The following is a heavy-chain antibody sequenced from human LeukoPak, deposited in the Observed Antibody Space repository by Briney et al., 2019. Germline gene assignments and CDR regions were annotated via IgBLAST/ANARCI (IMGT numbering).Heavy chain of an antibody. CDR1: GLTFSNYA. D-gene: IGHD2-8*01. CDR2: IIGNGGWA. V-gene: IGHV3-23*01. CDR3: ARDGVYCTNGVCYPGLDH. Sequence: GGSLRLSCAASGLTFSNYAMMWLRQAPGKGLEWVAAIIGNGGWALYADSVKGRFTISRDNAKNSLSLQMNSLRAEDTAVYYCARDGVYCTNGVCYPGLDHWGQGSLVTVSS. J-gene: IGHJ4*02.